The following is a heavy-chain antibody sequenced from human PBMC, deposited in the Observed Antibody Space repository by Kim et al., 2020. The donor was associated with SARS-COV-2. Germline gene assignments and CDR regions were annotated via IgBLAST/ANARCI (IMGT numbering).Heavy chain of an antibody. CDR3: AGAMVRGVIITGGMDV. CDR2: IYSGGST. Sequence: GGSLRLSCAASGFTVSSNYMSWVRQAPGKGLEWVSVIYSGGSTYYADSVKGRFTISRDNSKNTVYLQMNSLRAEDTAVYYCAGAMVRGVIITGGMDVWGQGTTVTDSS. V-gene: IGHV3-53*01. D-gene: IGHD3-10*01. CDR1: GFTVSSNY. J-gene: IGHJ6*02.